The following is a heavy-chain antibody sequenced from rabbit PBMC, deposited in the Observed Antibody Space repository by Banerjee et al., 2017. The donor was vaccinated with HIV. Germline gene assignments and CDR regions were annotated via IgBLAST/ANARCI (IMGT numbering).Heavy chain of an antibody. V-gene: IGHV1S40*01. J-gene: IGHJ4*01. CDR1: GFSFSSSYY. CDR2: IYAGSGST. CDR3: ARDLAGYAGYGYVYYFNL. Sequence: QSLEESGGDLVKPGASLTLTCTASGFSFSSSYYMCWVRQAPGKGLEWIACIYAGSGSTYYASWAKGRFTISKTSSTTVTLQMTSLTAADTATYFCARDLAGYAGYGYVYYFNLWGQGTLVTVS. D-gene: IGHD6-1*01.